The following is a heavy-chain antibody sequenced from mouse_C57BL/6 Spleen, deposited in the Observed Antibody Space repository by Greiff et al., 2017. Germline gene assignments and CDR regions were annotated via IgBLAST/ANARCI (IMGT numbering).Heavy chain of an antibody. D-gene: IGHD1-1*01. V-gene: IGHV1-59*01. J-gene: IGHJ4*01. CDR2: IDPFDSYI. Sequence: QVQLQQPGAELVRPGTSVKLSCKASGYTFTSYWMHWVKQRPGQGLEWIGVIDPFDSYINYNQKFKSKATLTADKPSSPGYMQISSRTSKDSAVYYCARGSHYYGSSFFYAMDYWGQGTSVTVSS. CDR3: ARGSHYYGSSFFYAMDY. CDR1: GYTFTSYW.